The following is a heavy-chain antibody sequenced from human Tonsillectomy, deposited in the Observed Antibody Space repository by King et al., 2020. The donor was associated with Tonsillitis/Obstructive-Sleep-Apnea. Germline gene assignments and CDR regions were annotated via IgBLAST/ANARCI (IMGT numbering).Heavy chain of an antibody. CDR1: GFTVSSSY. CDR3: ARDGITGTYYYMAV. V-gene: IGHV3-66*01. CDR2: IYSGGNT. J-gene: IGHJ6*03. Sequence: VQLVESGGGLVQPGGSLRLSCAASGFTVSSSYMNWVRQAPGKGLEWVSVIYSGGNTYYADSVKGRFTISRDNSKNTLYLQMNSLRAEDTAVYYCARDGITGTYYYMAVWGKGTTVTVSS. D-gene: IGHD1-7*01.